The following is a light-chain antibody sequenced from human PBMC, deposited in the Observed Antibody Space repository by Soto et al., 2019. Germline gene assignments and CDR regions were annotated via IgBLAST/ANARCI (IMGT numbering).Light chain of an antibody. CDR2: EAS. Sequence: DIQMTQSPSTLSASVGDRVTITCRASQTISTLLAWYQQRPGKAPNLLIYEASSLESGVPSRFRGSGSGTEFTLTISSLQPHDFATYFCQQYSTYPWTFGQGTKVEVK. J-gene: IGKJ1*01. V-gene: IGKV1-5*03. CDR3: QQYSTYPWT. CDR1: QTISTL.